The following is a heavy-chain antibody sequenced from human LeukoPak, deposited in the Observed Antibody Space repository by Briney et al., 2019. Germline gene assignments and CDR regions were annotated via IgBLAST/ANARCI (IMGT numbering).Heavy chain of an antibody. D-gene: IGHD3-3*01. CDR3: ARGKPDWPGIPSGYSALVWFDP. V-gene: IGHV4-30-4*01. Sequence: PSQTLSLTCTVSGGFISSGDYYWSWIRQPPGKGLEWIGYIYYSGSTYYNPSLKSRVTISVDTSKNQFSLKLSSVTAADTAVYYCARGKPDWPGIPSGYSALVWFDPWGQGTLVTVSS. CDR1: GGFISSGDYY. J-gene: IGHJ5*02. CDR2: IYYSGST.